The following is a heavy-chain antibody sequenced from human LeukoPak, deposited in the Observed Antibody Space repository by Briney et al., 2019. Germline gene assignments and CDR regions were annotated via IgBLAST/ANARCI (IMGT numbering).Heavy chain of an antibody. Sequence: SETLSLTCTVSGGSISSSSYYWGWIRQPPGEGLEWIGSIYYSGSTYYNPSLKSRVTISVDTSKNQFSLKLSSVTAADTAVYYCARGYGDYFWYFDLWGRGTLVTVSS. V-gene: IGHV4-39*07. J-gene: IGHJ2*01. CDR3: ARGYGDYFWYFDL. CDR1: GGSISSSSYY. CDR2: IYYSGST. D-gene: IGHD4-17*01.